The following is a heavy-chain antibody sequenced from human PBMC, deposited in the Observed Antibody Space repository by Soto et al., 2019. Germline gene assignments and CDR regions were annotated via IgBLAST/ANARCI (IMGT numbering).Heavy chain of an antibody. CDR2: ISGSGGST. CDR3: AKNYDFWSGYYNDY. Sequence: GSLRLSCAASGFTFSSYAMSWVRQAPGKGLEWVSAISGSGGSTYYADSVKGRFTISRDNSKNTLYLQMNSLRAEDTAVYYCAKNYDFWSGYYNDYWGQGTLVTVSS. D-gene: IGHD3-3*01. J-gene: IGHJ4*02. CDR1: GFTFSSYA. V-gene: IGHV3-23*01.